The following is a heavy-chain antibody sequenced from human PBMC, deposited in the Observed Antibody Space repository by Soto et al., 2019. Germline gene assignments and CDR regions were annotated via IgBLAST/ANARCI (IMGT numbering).Heavy chain of an antibody. CDR2: INHSGST. J-gene: IGHJ4*02. Sequence: QVQLQQWGAGLLKPSETLSLTCAVYGGSFSGYYWSWIRQPPGKGLEWIGEINHSGSTNYNPSLKSRGTISVDTSKNQFSLKLSSVTAADTAVYYCAREREGGVVTQAPFDYWGQGTLVTVSS. D-gene: IGHD3-3*01. CDR1: GGSFSGYY. CDR3: AREREGGVVTQAPFDY. V-gene: IGHV4-34*01.